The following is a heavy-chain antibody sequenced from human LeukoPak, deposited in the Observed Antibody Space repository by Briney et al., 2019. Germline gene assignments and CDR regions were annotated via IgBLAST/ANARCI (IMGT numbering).Heavy chain of an antibody. J-gene: IGHJ4*02. V-gene: IGHV4-59*01. CDR3: ARAEYSSSHFDY. D-gene: IGHD6-6*01. CDR1: GGSISSYY. CDR2: IYYSGST. Sequence: SETLSLTCTVSGGSISSYYWSWIRQPPGKGLEWIGYIYYSGSTNYNPSLKSRVTISVDTSKNQFSLKLSSVTAADTAVYYCARAEYSSSHFDYWGQGTLVTVSS.